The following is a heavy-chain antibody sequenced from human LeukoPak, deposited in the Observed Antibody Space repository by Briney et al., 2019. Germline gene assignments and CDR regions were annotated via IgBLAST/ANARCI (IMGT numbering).Heavy chain of an antibody. CDR1: GYSISSGYY. J-gene: IGHJ4*02. V-gene: IGHV4-38-2*02. CDR3: ARKYSSSSSPSDY. Sequence: SETLSLTCTVSGYSISSGYYWGWIRQPPGKGLEWIGSIYHSGSTYYNPSLKSRVTISVDTSKNQFSLKLSSVTAADTAVYYCARKYSSSSSPSDYWGQGTLVTVSS. D-gene: IGHD6-13*01. CDR2: IYHSGST.